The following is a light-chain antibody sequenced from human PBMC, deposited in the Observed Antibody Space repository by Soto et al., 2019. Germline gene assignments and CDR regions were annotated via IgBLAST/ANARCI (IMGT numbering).Light chain of an antibody. J-gene: IGLJ1*01. Sequence: QSALTQPASVSGSPGQSITISCTGSSSDVGGYNYVSWFQQHPDKAPKVIISEVSDRPSGVSNRFSGSKSGNTASLTISGLQAEDEAEYYCSSYTNINTRACVFGTGTKVTVL. CDR1: SSDVGGYNY. V-gene: IGLV2-14*01. CDR2: EVS. CDR3: SSYTNINTRACV.